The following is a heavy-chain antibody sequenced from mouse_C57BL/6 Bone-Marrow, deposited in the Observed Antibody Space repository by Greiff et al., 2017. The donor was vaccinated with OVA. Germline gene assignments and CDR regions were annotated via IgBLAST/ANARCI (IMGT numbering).Heavy chain of an antibody. CDR3: AREAYKYFDV. CDR1: GYAFTNYL. Sequence: QVQLQQSGAELVRPGTSVKVSCKASGYAFTNYLIEWVTQRPGPGLEWIGVLNPGSGGTNYNEPFTGKATLTADKSSSTAYMQRSSLTSEDSAVYCCAREAYKYFDVWGTGTTVTVSS. CDR2: LNPGSGGT. D-gene: IGHD6-5*01. V-gene: IGHV1-54*01. J-gene: IGHJ1*03.